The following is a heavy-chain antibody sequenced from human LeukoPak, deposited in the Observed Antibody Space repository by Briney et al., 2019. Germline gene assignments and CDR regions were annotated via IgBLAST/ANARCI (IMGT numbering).Heavy chain of an antibody. D-gene: IGHD3-3*01. Sequence: GGSLRLSCAASGFSFNNYGLSWVRQAPGKGLEGVSFISASGSSTHYADSVKGRFTISRDNSKNTVHLQINSLRAEDTATYYCAKGAQYDFWSGYTIEYFDVWGQGTLVSVSS. V-gene: IGHV3-23*01. CDR3: AKGAQYDFWSGYTIEYFDV. CDR1: GFSFNNYG. CDR2: ISASGSST. J-gene: IGHJ4*02.